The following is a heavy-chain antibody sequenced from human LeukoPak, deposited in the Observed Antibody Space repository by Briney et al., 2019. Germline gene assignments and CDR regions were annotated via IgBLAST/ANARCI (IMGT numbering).Heavy chain of an antibody. D-gene: IGHD4-11*01. V-gene: IGHV4-34*01. Sequence: SETLSLTCAVYGGSFSGYYWSWIRQPPGKGLEWIGEINHSGSTNYNPSLKSRVTISVDTSKNQFSLNLSSVTAADTAVYYCARNQDPIQFIMDVWGQGTTVTVSS. J-gene: IGHJ6*02. CDR3: ARNQDPIQFIMDV. CDR2: INHSGST. CDR1: GGSFSGYY.